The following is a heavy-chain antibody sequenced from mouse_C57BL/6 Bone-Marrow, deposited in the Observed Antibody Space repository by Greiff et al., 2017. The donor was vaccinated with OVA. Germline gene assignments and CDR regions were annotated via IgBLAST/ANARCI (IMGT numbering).Heavy chain of an antibody. J-gene: IGHJ3*01. CDR2: ISDGGSYT. Sequence: VPGVESGGGLVQPGGSLQLSCAASGFTFSSSALSLVRHPPDHWLSLVATISDGGSYTYYPDNVKGRFTISRDNAKNNLYLQMSHLKSEDTAMYYCARDYYGSSFHFAYWGQGTLVTVSA. CDR1: GFTFSSSA. D-gene: IGHD1-1*01. CDR3: ARDYYGSSFHFAY. V-gene: IGHV5-4*01.